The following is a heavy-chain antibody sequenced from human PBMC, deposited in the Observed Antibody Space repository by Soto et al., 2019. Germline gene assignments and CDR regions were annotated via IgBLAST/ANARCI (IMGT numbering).Heavy chain of an antibody. CDR1: GDSVFTNSAAA. D-gene: IGHD6-25*01. Sequence: QVQLQPSGPGLVKTSQTLSLTCAISGDSVFTNSAAAWNWIRQSPSRGLEWLGRTFYRSKWYHDYSSSVKSRININPDTAKKQFSLQLNSVTPEDTAVYYCARDLGGYMDVWGQGTTVTVSS. V-gene: IGHV6-1*01. J-gene: IGHJ6*02. CDR3: ARDLGGYMDV. CDR2: TFYRSKWYH.